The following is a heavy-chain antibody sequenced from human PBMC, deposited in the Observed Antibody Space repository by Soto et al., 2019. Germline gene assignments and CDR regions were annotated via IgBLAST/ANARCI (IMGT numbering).Heavy chain of an antibody. V-gene: IGHV1-69*06. Sequence: QVQLVQSGAEVKKPGSSVKVSCKASGGTFSSYAISWVRQAPGQGLEWMGGIIPIFGTANYAQKFQGRVTITADKSTSTAYMELSSLRSEDTAVYYCARGAAMYYYDSSGYYSSFDSWGQGTLVTVSS. CDR3: ARGAAMYYYDSSGYYSSFDS. D-gene: IGHD3-22*01. J-gene: IGHJ4*02. CDR2: IIPIFGTA. CDR1: GGTFSSYA.